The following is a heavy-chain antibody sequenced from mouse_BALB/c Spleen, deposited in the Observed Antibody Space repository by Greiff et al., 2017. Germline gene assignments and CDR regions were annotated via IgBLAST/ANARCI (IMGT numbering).Heavy chain of an antibody. V-gene: IGHV1-9*01. CDR3: ARSSLYGSSPPFAY. CDR1: GYTFSSYW. J-gene: IGHJ3*01. CDR2: ILPGSGST. D-gene: IGHD1-1*01. Sequence: VQLQQSGAELMKPGASVKISCKATGYTFSSYWIEWVKQRPGHGLEWIGEILPGSGSTNYNEKFKGKATFTADTSSNTAYMQLSSLTSEDSAVYYCARSSLYGSSPPFAYWGQGTLVTVSA.